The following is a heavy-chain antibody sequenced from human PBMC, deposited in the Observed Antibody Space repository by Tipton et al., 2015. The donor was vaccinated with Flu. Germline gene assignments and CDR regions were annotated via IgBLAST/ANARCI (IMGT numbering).Heavy chain of an antibody. CDR1: GYFIRSSNW. D-gene: IGHD3-3*01. Sequence: TLSLTCAVSGYFIRSSNWWGWIRQPPGKGLEWIGYIYYDGNTYSNPSLKSRLTMSVDTSENQFSQKLSSVTAVDTAMYYCARMSGSRSSSNAGLVYYYMDVWGKGATVAVSS. V-gene: IGHV4-28*01. J-gene: IGHJ6*03. CDR2: IYYDGNT. CDR3: ARMSGSRSSSNAGLVYYYMDV.